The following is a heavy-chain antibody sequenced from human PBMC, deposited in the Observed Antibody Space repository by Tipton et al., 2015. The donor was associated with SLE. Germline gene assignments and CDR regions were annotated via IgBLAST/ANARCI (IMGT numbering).Heavy chain of an antibody. J-gene: IGHJ3*01. CDR1: GYSISSGYY. CDR3: ARAHYGSGSYYILDAFDV. CDR2: IYHSGST. D-gene: IGHD3-10*01. V-gene: IGHV4-38-2*01. Sequence: TLSLTCAVSGYSISSGYYWGWIRQPPGKGLEWIGRIYHSGSTNYNPSLKSRVTISVDTSKNQFSLKLSSVTAADTAVYYCARAHYGSGSYYILDAFDVWGQGTMVTVSS.